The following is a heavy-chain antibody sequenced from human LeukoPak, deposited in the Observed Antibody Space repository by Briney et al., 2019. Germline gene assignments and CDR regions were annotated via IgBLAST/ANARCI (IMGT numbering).Heavy chain of an antibody. V-gene: IGHV3-48*02. CDR1: GFTFSRYS. CDR3: ARDTEHLYFVFDY. Sequence: PGGSLRLSCAASGFTFSRYSMNWVRQAPGKGLEWVSYISRSGSTIYYADSVKGRFTISRDNAKDSLYLQMNSLRDEDTAVYYCARDTEHLYFVFDYWGQGTLVTVSS. J-gene: IGHJ4*02. D-gene: IGHD2-2*02. CDR2: ISRSGSTI.